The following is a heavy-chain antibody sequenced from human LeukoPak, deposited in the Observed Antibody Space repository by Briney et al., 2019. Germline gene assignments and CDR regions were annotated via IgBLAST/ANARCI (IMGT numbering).Heavy chain of an antibody. CDR3: ARGWNTTPRSGFDI. V-gene: IGHV3-7*01. CDR2: IKQDGSER. J-gene: IGHJ3*02. CDR1: GFTFSGFS. Sequence: GGSLRLSCAASGFTFSGFSMSWVRQSPTKGLEWVANIKQDGSERYYVDSVKGRFTISRDNVKNTLFLQMNSLGAEDTALYYCARGWNTTPRSGFDIWGLGTMVTVSS. D-gene: IGHD1/OR15-1a*01.